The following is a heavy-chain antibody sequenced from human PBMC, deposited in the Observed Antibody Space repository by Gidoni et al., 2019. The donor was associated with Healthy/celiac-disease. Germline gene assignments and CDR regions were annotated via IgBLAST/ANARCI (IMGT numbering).Heavy chain of an antibody. V-gene: IGHV3-49*03. D-gene: IGHD5-12*01. CDR1: GFTFGAYA. CDR2: IRSKAYGGTT. CDR3: TRDAGSGYGTFPQH. Sequence: EVQLVESGGGLVQPGRSLRLSCTASGFTFGAYAMSWFRQAPGMGLEWVGFIRSKAYGGTTEYAASVKGRFTISRDDSKSIAYLQMNSLKTEDTAVYYCTRDAGSGYGTFPQHWGQGTMVTVSS. J-gene: IGHJ3*01.